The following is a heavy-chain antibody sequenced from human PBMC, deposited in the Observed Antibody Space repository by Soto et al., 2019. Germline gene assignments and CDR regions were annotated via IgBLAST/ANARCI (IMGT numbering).Heavy chain of an antibody. CDR2: ISGYNGHT. J-gene: IGHJ6*02. CDR1: GYTFTTYG. V-gene: IGHV1-18*01. Sequence: ASVKVSCKASGYTFTTYGISWVRQAPGQGLEWMGWISGYNGHTEYAQKFQGRVTMTTDTSTSTVYMDLRSLRSDDTAVYYCAREGEMPYYYYGLDVWGQGTTVTVSS. D-gene: IGHD3-16*01. CDR3: AREGEMPYYYYGLDV.